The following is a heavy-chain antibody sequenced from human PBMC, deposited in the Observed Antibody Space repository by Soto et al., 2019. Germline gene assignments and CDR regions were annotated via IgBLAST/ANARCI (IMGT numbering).Heavy chain of an antibody. V-gene: IGHV2-70*04. J-gene: IGHJ5*02. CDR3: AKTGTDGSWFDP. Sequence: SGPTLVNPTQTLTLTCTFSGFSLSTSGMRVSWNRQPPGKALQWLARIDWDDDKFYTTSLRTRLTISKDTSKNQVVLTMTNMDPVDTATYYCAKTGTDGSWFDPWGQGTLVTVSS. D-gene: IGHD1-1*01. CDR2: IDWDDDK. CDR1: GFSLSTSGMR.